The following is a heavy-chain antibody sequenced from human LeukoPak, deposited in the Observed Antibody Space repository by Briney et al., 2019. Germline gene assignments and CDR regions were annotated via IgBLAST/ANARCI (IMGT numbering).Heavy chain of an antibody. CDR1: GFTFSTYA. CDR2: ISINARVT. D-gene: IGHD6-13*01. CDR3: ARDIPNSSWGLDV. J-gene: IGHJ6*02. V-gene: IGHV3-23*01. Sequence: QTGGSLRLSCSASGFTFSTYAMAWVRQARGEGLEWVSCISINARVTYYGESVRGRFTISRDNSKNTLYLQMNSLRADDAATYYCARDIPNSSWGLDVWGQGTAVTVSS.